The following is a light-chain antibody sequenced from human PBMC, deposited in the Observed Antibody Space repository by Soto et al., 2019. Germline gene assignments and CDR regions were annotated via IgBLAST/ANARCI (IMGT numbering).Light chain of an antibody. CDR3: QHYSTWLWT. J-gene: IGKJ1*01. Sequence: EIVMTQSPATLSVSPGERATLSCRDSQSIDSKLAWYQQKPGQGPRLLIYGASSRATGIPARFSGSGSGTEFTLTISSLQSEDFAVYYCQHYSTWLWTFGLGTKVEIK. CDR1: QSIDSK. CDR2: GAS. V-gene: IGKV3-15*01.